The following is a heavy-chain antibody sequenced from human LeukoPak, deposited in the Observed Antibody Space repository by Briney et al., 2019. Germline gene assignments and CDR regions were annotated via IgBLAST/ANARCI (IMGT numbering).Heavy chain of an antibody. CDR1: GGSISSSSYY. CDR2: IYYSGST. Sequence: PSETLSLTCTVSGGSISSSSYYWGWIRQPPGKGLEWIGSIYYSGSTNYNPSLKSRVTISVDTSKNQFSLKLSSVTAADTAVYYCARGRLSDYYYGMDVWGQGTTVTVSS. V-gene: IGHV4-39*07. CDR3: ARGRLSDYYYGMDV. D-gene: IGHD2-8*01. J-gene: IGHJ6*02.